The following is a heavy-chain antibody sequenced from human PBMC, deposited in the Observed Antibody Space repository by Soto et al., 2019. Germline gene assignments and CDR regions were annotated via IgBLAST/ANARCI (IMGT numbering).Heavy chain of an antibody. D-gene: IGHD3-10*01. J-gene: IGHJ4*02. CDR2: ISTYNGNT. CDR3: AREMVRGGGSDY. CDR1: GYTFTSYG. V-gene: IGHV1-18*01. Sequence: QVQLVQSGAEVKKPGASVKVSCKASGYTFTSYGISWVRQAPGQGLEWMGWISTYNGNTKDAQKLQGRATMTTDTSTSTAYLEVAGLSSDDRAMCYCAREMVRGGGSDYLGQGTLVTVSS.